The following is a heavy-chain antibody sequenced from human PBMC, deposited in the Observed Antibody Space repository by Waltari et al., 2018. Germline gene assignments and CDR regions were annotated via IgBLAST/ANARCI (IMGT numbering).Heavy chain of an antibody. CDR3: AKVAFGNTYLDF. J-gene: IGHJ4*02. Sequence: QVNLVESGGGVVQPGGSLRLSWATSGFTFSNFGMHWVRQAPGKGLEWVALIWFDGSDKFYADSVRGRFTISRDNSARTLYLDMDSLRLDDTAMYYCAKVAFGNTYLDFWGQGTLVTVSS. CDR1: GFTFSNFG. CDR2: IWFDGSDK. V-gene: IGHV3-30*02. D-gene: IGHD2-2*02.